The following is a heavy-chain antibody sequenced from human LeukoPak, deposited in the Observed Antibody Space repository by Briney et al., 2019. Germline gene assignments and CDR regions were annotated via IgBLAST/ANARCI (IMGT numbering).Heavy chain of an antibody. CDR2: ISSTSRHI. J-gene: IGHJ4*02. D-gene: IGHD4-11*01. V-gene: IGHV3-21*01. CDR3: VRDLNTITTAFFVY. Sequence: PGGSLRLSCAASGFTSSSYSMNRVRQAPGKGLEWVSSISSTSRHIYYADSVKGRFTISRDDASNSLYLQMNSLRAEDTAVYYCVRDLNTITTAFFVYWGQGTLVTVSS. CDR1: GFTSSSYS.